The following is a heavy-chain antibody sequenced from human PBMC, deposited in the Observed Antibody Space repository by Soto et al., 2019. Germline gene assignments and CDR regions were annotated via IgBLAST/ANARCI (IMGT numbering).Heavy chain of an antibody. V-gene: IGHV5-51*01. D-gene: IGHD4-4*01. CDR1: GYSFTSYW. CDR2: IYPGDSDT. J-gene: IGHJ6*02. Sequence: PGESLKLSCKGSGYSFTSYWIGWVRQMPGKGLEWMGIIYPGDSDTRYSPSFQGQVTISADKSISTAYLQWSSLKASDTAMYYCARGGYSNGPYYYYGMDVWGQGTTVTVSS. CDR3: ARGGYSNGPYYYYGMDV.